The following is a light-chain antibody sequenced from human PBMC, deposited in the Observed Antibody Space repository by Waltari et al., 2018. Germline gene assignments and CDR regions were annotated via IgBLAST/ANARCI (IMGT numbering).Light chain of an antibody. CDR3: CSYAGSFTWV. CDR2: DVT. Sequence: QSAPTQPASVSGSPGQSITISCTGTNSDVGRYNLVSWYQQHPDKAPKPIIYDVTERPSGVSDRLSGSKSGNTASLTISGLQAEDEADYYCCSYAGSFTWVFGGGTKLTVL. J-gene: IGLJ3*02. V-gene: IGLV2-23*02. CDR1: NSDVGRYNL.